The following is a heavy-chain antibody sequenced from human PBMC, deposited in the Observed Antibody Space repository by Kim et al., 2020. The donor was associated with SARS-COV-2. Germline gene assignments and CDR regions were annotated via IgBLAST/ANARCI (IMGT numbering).Heavy chain of an antibody. CDR2: ISGSGGNT. J-gene: IGHJ4*02. D-gene: IGHD3-22*01. CDR3: AKEEYYYDRSGYYWGAFDY. V-gene: IGHV3-23*01. CDR1: GFTFSSYA. Sequence: GGSLRLSCAASGFTFSSYAMTWVRQAPGKGLEWVSSISGSGGNTYYADSVKGRFTTSRDNSKNTLYLQVNSLRAEDTAVYYCAKEEYYYDRSGYYWGAFDYWGQGTLLTVSS.